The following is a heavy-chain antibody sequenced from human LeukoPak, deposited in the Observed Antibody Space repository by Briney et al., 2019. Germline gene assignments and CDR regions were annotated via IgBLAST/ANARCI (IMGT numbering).Heavy chain of an antibody. D-gene: IGHD2-15*01. CDR1: GYTFTDYY. Sequence: ASVMVSCKASGYTFTDYYIHWVRQAPGQGLEWMGWINPNSGGTDYAQKFQGRVTMTTDASISSAYVELSRLSSDDTAVYYCERGVCRGATCYGLFDVWGQGTGVSVFS. J-gene: IGHJ3*01. CDR3: ERGVCRGATCYGLFDV. V-gene: IGHV1-2*02. CDR2: INPNSGGT.